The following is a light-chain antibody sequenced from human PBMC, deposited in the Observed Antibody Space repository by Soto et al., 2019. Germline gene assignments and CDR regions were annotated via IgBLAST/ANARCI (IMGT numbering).Light chain of an antibody. CDR3: QQYNEWPLT. J-gene: IGKJ4*01. V-gene: IGKV3-15*01. CDR2: GTS. Sequence: EIVMTQSPATLSVSPGERATLSCRASHNVNSNLAWYQQKPGQAPRLLIYGTSTRATGIPVRFSGSGSGTEFTVTISSLQSEDSAVYYCQQYNEWPLTFGGGTKVDIK. CDR1: HNVNSN.